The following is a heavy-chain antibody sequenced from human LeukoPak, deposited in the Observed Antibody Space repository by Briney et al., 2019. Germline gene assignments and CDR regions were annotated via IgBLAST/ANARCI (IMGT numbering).Heavy chain of an antibody. CDR1: GFTFSDYY. CDR2: ISSSGSTI. CDR3: ARVEGSGWYRDDY. Sequence: GGSLRLSYAASGFTFSDYYMSWIRQAPGKGLEWVSYISSSGSTIYYADSVKGRFTISRDNAKNSLYLQMNSLRAEDTAVYYCARVEGSGWYRDDYWGQGTLVTVSS. J-gene: IGHJ4*02. D-gene: IGHD6-19*01. V-gene: IGHV3-11*01.